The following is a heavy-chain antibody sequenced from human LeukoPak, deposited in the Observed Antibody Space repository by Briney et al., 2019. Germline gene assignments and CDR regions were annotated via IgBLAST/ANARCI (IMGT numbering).Heavy chain of an antibody. D-gene: IGHD2-2*01. V-gene: IGHV1-69*06. Sequence: ASVKVSCKASGYTFTSYDINWVRQATGQGLEWMGWIIPIFGTANYAQKFQGRVTITADKSTSTAYMELSSLRSEDTAVYYCARDGQGDIVVVPAAIEGDAFDIWGQGTMVTVSS. CDR1: GYTFTSYD. J-gene: IGHJ3*02. CDR2: IIPIFGTA. CDR3: ARDGQGDIVVVPAAIEGDAFDI.